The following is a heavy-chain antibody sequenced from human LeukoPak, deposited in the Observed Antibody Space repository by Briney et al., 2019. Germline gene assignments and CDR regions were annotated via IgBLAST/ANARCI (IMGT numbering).Heavy chain of an antibody. CDR3: ARGRVRGVIITPYYYYGMDV. CDR2: IYHSGST. Sequence: SGTLSLTCAVSGGSISSSNWWSWVRQPPGKGLGWVGEIYHSGSTNYNPSLKSRVTISVDKSKNQFSLKLSSVTAADTAVYYCARGRVRGVIITPYYYYGMDVWGKGTTVTVSS. D-gene: IGHD3-10*01. CDR1: GGSISSSNW. V-gene: IGHV4-4*02. J-gene: IGHJ6*04.